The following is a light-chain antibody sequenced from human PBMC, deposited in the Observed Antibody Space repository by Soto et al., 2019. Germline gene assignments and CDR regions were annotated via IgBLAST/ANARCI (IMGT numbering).Light chain of an antibody. Sequence: QSVLTQPASVSGSPGQSITISCTGTNSKLGDYNHVSWYQLYPGKAPRLLIYGVSYRPSGVSNRFSGSKSVNTASLTISGLQPEDEADYCCCSYTRSDWVFGGGTKVTVL. CDR3: CSYTRSDWV. V-gene: IGLV2-14*01. CDR2: GVS. CDR1: NSKLGDYNH. J-gene: IGLJ3*02.